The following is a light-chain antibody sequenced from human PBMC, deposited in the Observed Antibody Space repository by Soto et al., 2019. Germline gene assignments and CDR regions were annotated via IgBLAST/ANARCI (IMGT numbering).Light chain of an antibody. CDR2: GAS. V-gene: IGKV3-15*01. Sequence: EIVITQSPPTLSVSPGEGATLSCRASQSVSSKLAWYQQKPGQAPRLLIYGASTRATGIPARFSGSGSGTEFTLIISSLQSEDSALYCCQQYISWLWTFGQGTKVAIK. J-gene: IGKJ1*01. CDR3: QQYISWLWT. CDR1: QSVSSK.